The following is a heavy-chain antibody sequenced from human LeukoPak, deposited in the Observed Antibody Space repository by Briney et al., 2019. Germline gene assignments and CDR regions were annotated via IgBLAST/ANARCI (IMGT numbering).Heavy chain of an antibody. V-gene: IGHV3-23*01. Sequence: GGSLRLSCVASGFTFSSYAMTWVRQAPGKGQEWDSTISGSGGSTYSADSVKGRFTISRDNSKNTLYLQMNSLRVEDTAVYYCAKVSTVTTWDYFAYWGQGTLVTVSS. D-gene: IGHD4-17*01. J-gene: IGHJ4*02. CDR2: ISGSGGST. CDR3: AKVSTVTTWDYFAY. CDR1: GFTFSSYA.